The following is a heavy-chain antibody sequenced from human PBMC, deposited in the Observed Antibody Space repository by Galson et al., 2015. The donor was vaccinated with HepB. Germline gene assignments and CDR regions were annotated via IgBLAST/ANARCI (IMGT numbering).Heavy chain of an antibody. CDR1: GFTFSTFW. CDR2: IKQDGSEK. V-gene: IGHV3-7*01. D-gene: IGHD3-16*01. Sequence: SLRLSCAASGFTFSTFWMTWVRQAPGKGLEWVANIKQDGSEKYYVDSVKGRFTISRDNAKNSLYLQMNSLRAEDTAVYYCVRHLDGYAYYYGLDVWGQGTLVTVSS. J-gene: IGHJ6*02. CDR3: VRHLDGYAYYYGLDV.